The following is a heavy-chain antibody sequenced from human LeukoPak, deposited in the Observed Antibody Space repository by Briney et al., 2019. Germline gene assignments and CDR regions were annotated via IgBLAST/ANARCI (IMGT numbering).Heavy chain of an antibody. Sequence: QPGGSLRLSCAASGFTFSSYGMHWVRQAPGKGLEWVAVISYDGSNKYYADSVKGRFTISRDNSKNTLYLQMNSLRAEDTAVYYCAKDEAAAGPRYYYYYYMDVWGKGTTVTVSS. J-gene: IGHJ6*03. CDR2: ISYDGSNK. D-gene: IGHD6-13*01. CDR3: AKDEAAAGPRYYYYYYMDV. V-gene: IGHV3-30*18. CDR1: GFTFSSYG.